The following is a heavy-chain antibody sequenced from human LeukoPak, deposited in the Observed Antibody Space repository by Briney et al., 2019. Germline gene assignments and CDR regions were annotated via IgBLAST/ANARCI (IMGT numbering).Heavy chain of an antibody. D-gene: IGHD3-3*01. V-gene: IGHV4-30-2*01. CDR3: AREHDFWSGYYYNWFDP. CDR2: FYHSGST. Sequence: SETLSLTCTVSGGSISSGGYYWNWIRQPPGKGLEWIGYFYHSGSTYYNPSLKSRVTISVDTSKNQFSLKLSSVTAADTAVYYCAREHDFWSGYYYNWFDPWGQGTLVTVSS. CDR1: GGSISSGGYY. J-gene: IGHJ5*02.